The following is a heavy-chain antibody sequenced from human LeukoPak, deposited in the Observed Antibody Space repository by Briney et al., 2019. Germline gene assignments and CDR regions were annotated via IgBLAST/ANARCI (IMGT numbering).Heavy chain of an antibody. D-gene: IGHD2-21*02. CDR2: IKPDESEK. V-gene: IGHV3-7*01. CDR3: VISATARGGFDY. CDR1: GFTFSSYA. J-gene: IGHJ4*02. Sequence: GGSLRLSCAASGFTFSSYAMHWVRQAPGKGLEWVANIKPDESEKYYVDSVKGRFTISRDNAKNSLYLQMNSLRAEDTAVYYCVISATARGGFDYWGQGTLVTVSS.